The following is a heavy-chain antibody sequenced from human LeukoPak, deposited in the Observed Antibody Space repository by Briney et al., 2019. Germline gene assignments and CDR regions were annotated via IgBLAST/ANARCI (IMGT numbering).Heavy chain of an antibody. J-gene: IGHJ4*02. CDR3: ARDGEMATIYYFDY. CDR2: INPNSGGT. CDR1: GYTFTGYY. Sequence: ASVKVSCKASGYTFTGYYMHWVRQAPGQGLEWMGWINPNSGGTNYAQKFQGRVTMTRDTSISTAYMELSRLRSDDMAVYYCARDGEMATIYYFDYWGQGTLVTVSS. V-gene: IGHV1-2*02. D-gene: IGHD5-24*01.